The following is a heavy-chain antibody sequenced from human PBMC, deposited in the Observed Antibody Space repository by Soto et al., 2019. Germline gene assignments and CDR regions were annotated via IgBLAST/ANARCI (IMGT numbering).Heavy chain of an antibody. CDR1: GFTFSNAW. Sequence: GGSLRLSCAASGFTFSNAWMNWVRQAPGKGLEWVGRIKSKTDGARTEYAAPVKGRFTISREDTTNTLYLQMNRLKTEDTAVYYCTTDVNGYCSSTSCLPTFDYWGQGTLVTVSS. CDR3: TTDVNGYCSSTSCLPTFDY. CDR2: IKSKTDGART. V-gene: IGHV3-15*07. J-gene: IGHJ4*02. D-gene: IGHD2-2*03.